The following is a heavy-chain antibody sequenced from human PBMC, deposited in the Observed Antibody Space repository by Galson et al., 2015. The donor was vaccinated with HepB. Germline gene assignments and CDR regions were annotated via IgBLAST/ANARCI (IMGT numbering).Heavy chain of an antibody. CDR1: GYTFTNYG. CDR3: VRGGRLGELSSFDY. D-gene: IGHD3-16*02. CDR2: ISTYNDNT. J-gene: IGHJ4*02. Sequence: SVKVSCKASGYTFTNYGISWVRQAPGQGLEWMGWISTYNDNTNYAQKLQGRVIMTTDTSTRTAYMELRSLRSDDTAMYYCVRGGRLGELSSFDYWGQGTRVPFSS. V-gene: IGHV1-18*01.